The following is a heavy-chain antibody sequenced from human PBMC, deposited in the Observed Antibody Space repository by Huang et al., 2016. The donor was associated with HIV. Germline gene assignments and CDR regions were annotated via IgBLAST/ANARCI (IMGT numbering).Heavy chain of an antibody. D-gene: IGHD6-19*01. CDR2: IYYRGNT. J-gene: IGHJ6*02. Sequence: LQLQESVPGLVKSSETLSLICTVSGGSIRSSSYYWGWLRQPPGKGPEWVGSIYYRGNTYYNPPIKRRVTISVDTYKNQFSLKVNSVTAADTAVYYCARHGRVAGHYYNNMDVWGRGTTVTVSS. CDR3: ARHGRVAGHYYNNMDV. V-gene: IGHV4-39*01. CDR1: GGSIRSSSYY.